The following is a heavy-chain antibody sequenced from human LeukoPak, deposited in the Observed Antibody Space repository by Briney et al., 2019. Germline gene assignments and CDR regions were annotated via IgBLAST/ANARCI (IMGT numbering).Heavy chain of an antibody. Sequence: AASVKVSCKASGYTFTDYYIHWVRQAPGQGLEWMGWINPNSGDTNYAQKFQGRVTMTRDTSISTAYMELSRLRSDDTAVYYCARVNQPLLYYFDCWGQGTLVTVSS. CDR3: ARVNQPLLYYFDC. CDR2: INPNSGDT. D-gene: IGHD2-21*02. J-gene: IGHJ4*02. CDR1: GYTFTDYY. V-gene: IGHV1-2*02.